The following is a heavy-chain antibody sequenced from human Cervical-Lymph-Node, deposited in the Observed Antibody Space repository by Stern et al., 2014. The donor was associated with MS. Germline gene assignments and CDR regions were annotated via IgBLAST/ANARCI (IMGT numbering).Heavy chain of an antibody. CDR3: ARVVWGWSFYYGMDV. CDR1: GFTFSRYS. J-gene: IGHJ6*02. V-gene: IGHV3-21*01. Sequence: EVQLVESGGGLVKPGGSLRLSCAASGFTFSRYSMNWVRQAPGKGLEWVSSISSSGNYIYYADSAKGRFTISRDNAENSLYLQMNSLRAEDTALYYCARVVWGWSFYYGMDVWGQGTTVTVSS. D-gene: IGHD6-19*01. CDR2: ISSSGNYI.